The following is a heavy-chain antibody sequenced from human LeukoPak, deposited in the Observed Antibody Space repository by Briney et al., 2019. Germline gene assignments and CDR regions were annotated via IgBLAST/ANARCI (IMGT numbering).Heavy chain of an antibody. V-gene: IGHV3-9*01. CDR2: IGWNSGFI. CDR3: AKGLINMVRGCPDY. J-gene: IGHJ4*02. CDR1: GFTFDDYA. D-gene: IGHD3-10*01. Sequence: GGSLRLSCAASGFTFDDYAMHWVRQAPGKGLEWVSGIGWNSGFIGYADSVKGRFTISRDNAKNSLYLQMNSLIPEDTALYYCAKGLINMVRGCPDYWGQGTLVTVSS.